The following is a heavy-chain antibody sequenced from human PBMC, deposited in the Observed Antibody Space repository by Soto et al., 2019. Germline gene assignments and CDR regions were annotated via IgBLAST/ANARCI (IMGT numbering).Heavy chain of an antibody. CDR3: ARVPMDVSGSHYYGMDV. Sequence: LSLTCTVSGGSLSSGDYYWSWIRPPPGKGLEWIGYIYYSGSTYYNPSLKSRVTISVDTSKNQFSLKLSSVTAADTAVYYCARVPMDVSGSHYYGMDVWGQGTTVTVSS. J-gene: IGHJ6*02. D-gene: IGHD3-16*01. CDR2: IYYSGST. CDR1: GGSLSSGDYY. V-gene: IGHV4-30-4*01.